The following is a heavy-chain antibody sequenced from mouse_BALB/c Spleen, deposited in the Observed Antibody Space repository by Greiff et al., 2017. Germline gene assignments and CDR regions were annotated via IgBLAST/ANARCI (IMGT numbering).Heavy chain of an antibody. Sequence: QVQLKQPGAELVKPGASVKLSCKASGYTFTSYWMHWVKQRPGQGLEWIGEINPSNGRTNYNEKFKSKATLTVDKSSSTAYMQLSSLTSEDSAVYYCARGGYGAYWGQGTLVTVSA. CDR1: GYTFTSYW. V-gene: IGHV1S81*02. J-gene: IGHJ3*01. CDR2: INPSNGRT. CDR3: ARGGYGAY. D-gene: IGHD2-2*01.